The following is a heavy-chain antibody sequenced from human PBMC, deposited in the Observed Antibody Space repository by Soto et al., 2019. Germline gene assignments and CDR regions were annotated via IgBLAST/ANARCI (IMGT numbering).Heavy chain of an antibody. Sequence: GSLRRSGTVSGFAFNNYGINWVRQAPGKGLEWVSSISKSDYTYYSDSVKGRFTISRDNAKNSVSLQMNTLRVEDTAVYYCAREDSIIIPAVSDFWGQGTLVTVSS. CDR2: ISKSDYT. J-gene: IGHJ4*02. V-gene: IGHV3-21*01. CDR3: AREDSIIIPAVSDF. D-gene: IGHD2-2*01. CDR1: GFAFNNYG.